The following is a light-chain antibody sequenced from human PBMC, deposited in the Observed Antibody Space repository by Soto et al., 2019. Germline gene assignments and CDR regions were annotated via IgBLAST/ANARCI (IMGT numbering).Light chain of an antibody. V-gene: IGKV3-20*01. CDR3: QQYGSPPLA. CDR1: QSVYSSY. Sequence: EIVLTQSPGTLSLSPGDRATLSCRASQSVYSSYLAWYQQKPGQAPRLLLYGASSRATGIPDRFSASGSGADFSLTSSTLELEVFAAYYGQQYGSPPLAFGGGTKVEIK. J-gene: IGKJ4*02. CDR2: GAS.